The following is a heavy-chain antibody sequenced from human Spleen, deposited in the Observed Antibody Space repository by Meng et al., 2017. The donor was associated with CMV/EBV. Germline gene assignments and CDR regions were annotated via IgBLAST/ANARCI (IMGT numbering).Heavy chain of an antibody. V-gene: IGHV1-69*12. D-gene: IGHD3-3*01. Sequence: QVQLGQSGAEVKKPGSSVKVSCKASGGTFSSYAISWVRQAPGQGLEWMGGIIPIFGTANYAQKFQGRVTITADESTSTAYMELSSLRSEDTAVYYCARSIPGTIFGVVPFYYFDYWGQGTLVTVSS. CDR3: ARSIPGTIFGVVPFYYFDY. J-gene: IGHJ4*02. CDR1: GGTFSSYA. CDR2: IIPIFGTA.